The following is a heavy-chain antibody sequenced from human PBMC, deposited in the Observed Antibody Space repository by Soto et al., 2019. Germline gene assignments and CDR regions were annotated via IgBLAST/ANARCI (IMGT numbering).Heavy chain of an antibody. CDR3: AKDLYYYDSSGYYRY. V-gene: IGHV3-23*01. CDR1: GFTFSIYA. Sequence: PGGSLRLSCAASGFTFSIYAMSWVRQAPGKGLEWVSAISGSGGSTYYADSVKGRFTISRDNSKNTLYLQMNSLRAEDTAVYYCAKDLYYYDSSGYYRYWGQGTLVTVSS. D-gene: IGHD3-22*01. CDR2: ISGSGGST. J-gene: IGHJ4*02.